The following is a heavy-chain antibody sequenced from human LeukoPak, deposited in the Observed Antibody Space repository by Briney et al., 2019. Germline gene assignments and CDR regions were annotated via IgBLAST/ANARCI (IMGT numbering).Heavy chain of an antibody. CDR1: GGSFSGYY. CDR2: INHSGST. V-gene: IGHV4-34*01. D-gene: IGHD3-22*01. Sequence: KASETLSLTCAVYGGSFSGYYWSWIRQPPGKGLEWIGEINHSGSTNYNPSLKSRVTISVDTPKNQFSLKLSSVTAADTAVYYCARAMTYYYDSSGYYYGTYYFDYWGQGTLVTVSS. J-gene: IGHJ4*02. CDR3: ARAMTYYYDSSGYYYGTYYFDY.